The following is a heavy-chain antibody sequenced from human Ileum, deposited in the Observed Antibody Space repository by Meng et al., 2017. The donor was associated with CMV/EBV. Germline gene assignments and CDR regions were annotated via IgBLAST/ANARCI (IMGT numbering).Heavy chain of an antibody. D-gene: IGHD2-8*02. J-gene: IGHJ4*02. CDR3: VSYGGVLEKFDY. CDR1: GYTFTSPH. Sequence: SYTPSGYTFTSPHISWLRPAPGHGLAWMGWTHTHPRSPAYAHGFTGRFVLSLDTPVSTTYLQINRLEAEDTAYYYCVSYGGVLEKFDYWGQGTLVTVSS. V-gene: IGHV7-4-1*02. CDR2: THTHPRSP.